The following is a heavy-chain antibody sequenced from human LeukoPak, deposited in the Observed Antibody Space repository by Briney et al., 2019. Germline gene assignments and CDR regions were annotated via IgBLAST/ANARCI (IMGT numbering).Heavy chain of an antibody. D-gene: IGHD2-8*01. CDR3: ARVLHAPYLIDS. Sequence: SETLSLTCVVSNFSITSGFYWAWFRQPPGKGLEWIATVFRLQTVRTFNNPSLESRVTMSLDPSQNQFSLNLTSVTAADTALYFCARVLHAPYLIDSWGQGTLVTVSS. CDR2: VFRLQTVRT. V-gene: IGHV4-38-2*01. J-gene: IGHJ4*02. CDR1: NFSITSGFY.